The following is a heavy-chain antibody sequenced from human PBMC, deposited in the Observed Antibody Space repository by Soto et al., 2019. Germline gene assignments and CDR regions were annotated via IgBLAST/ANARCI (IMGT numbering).Heavy chain of an antibody. Sequence: EVQLVESGGGLIQPGGSLRLSCAASGFTVSSNYMSWVRQAPGKGLEWVSVIYSGGSTYYADSVKGRFTISRDNSKNTLYLQMNSLRAEDTAVYYCAREGRYSSSSFDYWGQGTLVTVSS. J-gene: IGHJ4*02. CDR3: AREGRYSSSSFDY. CDR2: IYSGGST. CDR1: GFTVSSNY. V-gene: IGHV3-53*01. D-gene: IGHD6-6*01.